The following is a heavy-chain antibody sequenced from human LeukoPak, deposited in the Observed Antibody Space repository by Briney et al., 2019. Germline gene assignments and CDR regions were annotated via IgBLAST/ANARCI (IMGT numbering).Heavy chain of an antibody. CDR1: GGSISSSSYY. CDR2: IYYSGST. CDR3: ARNYDSSGYYPDDAFDI. Sequence: TSETLSLTCTVSGGSISSSSYYWGWIRQPPGKGLEWIGSIYYSGSTYYNPSLKSRVTISVDTSKNQFSLKLSPVTAADTAVYYCARNYDSSGYYPDDAFDIWGQGTVVTVSS. J-gene: IGHJ3*02. V-gene: IGHV4-39*01. D-gene: IGHD3-22*01.